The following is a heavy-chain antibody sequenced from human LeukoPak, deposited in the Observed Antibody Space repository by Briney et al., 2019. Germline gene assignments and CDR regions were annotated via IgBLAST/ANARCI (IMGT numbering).Heavy chain of an antibody. CDR2: MSYSGNT. CDR3: ARFSSGSNWFDA. V-gene: IGHV4-59*01. Sequence: SETLSLTCTVSGGSISSYYWSWVRQPPGKRPEYIGYMSYSGNTNYNPSLKSRVTISLDTSKNQFSLKLSSLTAADTAVYYCARFSSGSNWFDAWGQGTLVTVSS. J-gene: IGHJ5*02. CDR1: GGSISSYY.